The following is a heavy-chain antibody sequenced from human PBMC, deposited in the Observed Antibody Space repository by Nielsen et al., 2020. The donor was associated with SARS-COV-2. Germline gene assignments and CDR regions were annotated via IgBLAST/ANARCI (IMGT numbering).Heavy chain of an antibody. CDR3: ARVNDLWSGYYYYMDV. D-gene: IGHD3-3*01. J-gene: IGHJ6*03. Sequence: GESLKISCAASGFTFSSLWMSWVRQVPGKGLEWVADIKPDGSEKFYVDSVKGRFTISRDNANNSLDLQMNSLRAEDTAVYYCARVNDLWSGYYYYMDVWGRGTTVTVSS. CDR1: GFTFSSLW. V-gene: IGHV3-7*01. CDR2: IKPDGSEK.